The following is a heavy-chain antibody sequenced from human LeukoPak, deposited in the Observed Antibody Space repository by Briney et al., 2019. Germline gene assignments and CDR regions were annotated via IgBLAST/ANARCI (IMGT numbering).Heavy chain of an antibody. CDR2: ISGSGGST. CDR1: GFTFSSYA. J-gene: IGHJ4*02. CDR3: AKELYDYVWGSYRYFGY. V-gene: IGHV3-23*01. D-gene: IGHD3-16*02. Sequence: GGSLRLSCAASGFTFSSYAMSWVRQAPGKGLEWVSAISGSGGSTYYADSVKGRFTISRDNSKNTLYPQMNSLRAEDTAVYYCAKELYDYVWGSYRYFGYCGQGTLVTVSS.